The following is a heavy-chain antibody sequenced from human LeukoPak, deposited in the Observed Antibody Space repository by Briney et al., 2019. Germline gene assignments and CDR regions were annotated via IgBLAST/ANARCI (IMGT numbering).Heavy chain of an antibody. CDR3: AREGNNYYYYMDV. Sequence: GGSLRLSCAASGFTFSSYGMHWVRQAPGKGLEWVAVISYGGSNKYSADSVKGRFTISRDNSKNTLYLQMNSLRPEDTAVYYCAREGNNYYYYMDVWGKGTTVTVSS. V-gene: IGHV3-30*03. CDR1: GFTFSSYG. J-gene: IGHJ6*03. CDR2: ISYGGSNK.